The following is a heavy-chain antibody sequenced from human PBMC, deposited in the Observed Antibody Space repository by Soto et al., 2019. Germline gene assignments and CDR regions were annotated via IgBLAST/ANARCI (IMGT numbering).Heavy chain of an antibody. J-gene: IGHJ3*01. CDR2: IYPGDSDA. Sequence: GESLKISCEASGYTFSTYWIAWARQMPGKGLEWMAIIYPGDSDARYSPSSQGHVTISADNSISTAYLQLTNLKASDTAIYCARLPASGNPNGGALDVWGQGTVVTVSS. D-gene: IGHD2-15*01. V-gene: IGHV5-51*01. CDR1: GYTFSTYW. CDR3: RLPASGNPNGGALDV.